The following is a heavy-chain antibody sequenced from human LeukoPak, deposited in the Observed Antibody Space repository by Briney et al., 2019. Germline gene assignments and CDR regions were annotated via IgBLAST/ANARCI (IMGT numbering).Heavy chain of an antibody. J-gene: IGHJ4*02. CDR3: ASSSF. CDR1: GFTFDDYA. V-gene: IGHV3-9*01. CDR2: ISWNSGSI. Sequence: GRFLRLSCAASGFTFDDYAVHWVRQAPGKGLEWVSGISWNSGSIGYADSVKGRFTISRDNAKNSLYLQMNSLRAEDTALYYCASSSFWGQGTLVTVSS. D-gene: IGHD6-6*01.